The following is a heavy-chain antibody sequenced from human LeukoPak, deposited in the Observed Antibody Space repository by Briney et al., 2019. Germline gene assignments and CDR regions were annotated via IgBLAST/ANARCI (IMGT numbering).Heavy chain of an antibody. CDR1: GYTFTSYY. V-gene: IGHV1-46*01. Sequence: GASVTVSCKASGYTFTSYYMHWVRQAPGQGLEWMGIINPSGGSTSYAQKFQGRVTMTRDTSTSTVYMELSSLRSEDTAVYYCARSQEQWLVPVFFDYWGQGTMVTVSS. CDR3: ARSQEQWLVPVFFDY. J-gene: IGHJ4*02. CDR2: INPSGGST. D-gene: IGHD6-19*01.